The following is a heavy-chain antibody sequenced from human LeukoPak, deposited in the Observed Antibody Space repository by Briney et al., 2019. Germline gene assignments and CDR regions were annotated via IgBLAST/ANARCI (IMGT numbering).Heavy chain of an antibody. Sequence: SETLSLTCTVSGGSISSYYWSWIRQPAGKGLEWIGRIYTSGSTNYNPSLKSRVTMSVDTSKNQFSLKLSSVTAADTAAYYCARAYCSGGSCYSDYWGQGTLVTVSS. V-gene: IGHV4-4*07. CDR3: ARAYCSGGSCYSDY. D-gene: IGHD2-15*01. CDR2: IYTSGST. J-gene: IGHJ4*02. CDR1: GGSISSYY.